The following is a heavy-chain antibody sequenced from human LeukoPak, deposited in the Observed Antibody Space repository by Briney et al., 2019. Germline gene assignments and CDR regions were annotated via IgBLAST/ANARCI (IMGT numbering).Heavy chain of an antibody. Sequence: ASVKVSCTVSGYTLTELSMHWVRQAPGKGLEWMGGFGPEDGETIYAQKLQGRVTMTEDTSTDTAYMELSSLRSEDTAVYYCATALRSWFDPWGQGTLVTVSS. J-gene: IGHJ5*02. CDR3: ATALRSWFDP. V-gene: IGHV1-24*01. D-gene: IGHD5/OR15-5a*01. CDR2: FGPEDGET. CDR1: GYTLTELS.